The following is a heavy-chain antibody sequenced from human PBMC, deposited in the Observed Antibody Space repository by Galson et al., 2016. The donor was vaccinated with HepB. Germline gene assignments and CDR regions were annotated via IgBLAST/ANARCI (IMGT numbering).Heavy chain of an antibody. CDR2: IRSKTYYGTA. Sequence: SLRLSCAASGFTFGDYPMTWFRQAPGKGLEWVGFIRSKTYYGTAEYAASVEGRFTISRDDSKRIAYLQMDSPKPEDSAVYYCARGYKNTWYVAGFDYWGQGTLVTVSS. V-gene: IGHV3-49*03. CDR1: GFTFGDYP. J-gene: IGHJ4*02. D-gene: IGHD6-13*01. CDR3: ARGYKNTWYVAGFDY.